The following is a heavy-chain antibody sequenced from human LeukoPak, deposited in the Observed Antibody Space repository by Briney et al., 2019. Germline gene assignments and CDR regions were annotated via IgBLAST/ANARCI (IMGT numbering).Heavy chain of an antibody. CDR1: GYSISSGYY. CDR3: AKINSSGWQKSFDY. D-gene: IGHD6-19*01. CDR2: IYHSGST. J-gene: IGHJ4*02. Sequence: SEALSLTCAVSGYSISSGYYWGWIRQPPGKGLEWIGSIYHSGSTYYNPSPKSRVTISVDTSKNQFSLKLSSVTAADTAVYYCAKINSSGWQKSFDYWGQGTLVTVSS. V-gene: IGHV4-38-2*01.